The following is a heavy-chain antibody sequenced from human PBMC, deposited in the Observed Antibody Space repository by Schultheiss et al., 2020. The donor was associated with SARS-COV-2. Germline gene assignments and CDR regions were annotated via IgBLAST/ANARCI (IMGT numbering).Heavy chain of an antibody. V-gene: IGHV1-2*02. CDR2: INPNSGGT. Sequence: ASVKVSCKASGYTFTSYYMHWVRQAPGQGLEWMGWINPNSGGTNYAQKFQGRVTITRDTSASTAYMELSSLRSEDTAVYYCARASKGYGSGSRYFDYWGQGTLVTVSS. CDR3: ARASKGYGSGSRYFDY. CDR1: GYTFTSYY. D-gene: IGHD3-10*01. J-gene: IGHJ4*02.